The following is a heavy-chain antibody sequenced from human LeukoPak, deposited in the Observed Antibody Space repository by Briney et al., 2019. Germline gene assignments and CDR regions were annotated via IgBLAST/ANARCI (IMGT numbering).Heavy chain of an antibody. CDR3: ARDRTDYGDYGNWFDP. J-gene: IGHJ5*02. Sequence: PSETLSLTCAVYGGSFSGYYWSWIRQPPGKGLEWIGEINHSGNTNYNPSLKSRVTISLDTSKNQFSLKPTSVTAADTAVYYCARDRTDYGDYGNWFDPWGQGTLVTVSS. V-gene: IGHV4-34*01. CDR1: GGSFSGYY. CDR2: INHSGNT. D-gene: IGHD4-17*01.